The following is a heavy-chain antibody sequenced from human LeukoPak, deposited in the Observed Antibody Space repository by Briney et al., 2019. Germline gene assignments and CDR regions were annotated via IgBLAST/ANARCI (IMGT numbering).Heavy chain of an antibody. J-gene: IGHJ4*02. V-gene: IGHV3-23*01. D-gene: IGHD2-2*01. CDR1: GFTFSSFA. CDR2: IRGSGGIT. CDR3: AKVRRYCDSISCYHFDH. Sequence: PGGSLRLSCAASGFTFSSFAMNWVRQAPGKGLEWVSGIRGSGGITYYADSVKGRFTISRDNSRNALYLEMNSLRAEDTAIYYCAKVRRYCDSISCYHFDHWGQGTLVPVSS.